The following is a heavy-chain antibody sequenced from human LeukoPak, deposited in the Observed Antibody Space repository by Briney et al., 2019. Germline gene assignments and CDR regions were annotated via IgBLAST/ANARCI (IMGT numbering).Heavy chain of an antibody. D-gene: IGHD2-21*02. CDR3: ARDSEAYCGGDCYSPHHDAFDI. V-gene: IGHV1-69*05. CDR1: GGTFSSYA. CDR2: FIYIYGPA. J-gene: IGHJ3*02. Sequence: SVKVSCKTSGGTFSSYAINWVRQAPGQGLEWMGWFIYIYGPAVYAEKFQGRVTITTDESTSTAYMELSSLRSEDTAVYYCARDSEAYCGGDCYSPHHDAFDIWGQGTMVTVSS.